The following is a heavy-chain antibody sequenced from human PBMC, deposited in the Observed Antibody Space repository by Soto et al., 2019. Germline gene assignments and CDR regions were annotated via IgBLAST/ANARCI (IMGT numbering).Heavy chain of an antibody. J-gene: IGHJ4*02. V-gene: IGHV3-9*01. D-gene: IGHD3-22*01. CDR3: AKTYYDSSGYYAPVDY. Sequence: EVQLVESGGGLVQPGRSLRLSCAASGFTFDDYAMHWVRQAPGKGLEWVSGISWKSGSIGYADSVKGRFTISRDNAKNSLYLQMNSLRAEDTALYYCAKTYYDSSGYYAPVDYWGQGTLVTVSS. CDR1: GFTFDDYA. CDR2: ISWKSGSI.